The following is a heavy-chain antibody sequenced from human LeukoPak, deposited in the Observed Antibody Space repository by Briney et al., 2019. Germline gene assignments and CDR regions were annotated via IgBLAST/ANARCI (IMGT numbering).Heavy chain of an antibody. CDR3: AISQGSYYDTSGYLGGDY. D-gene: IGHD3-22*01. J-gene: IGHJ4*02. CDR2: SGAYSGNT. V-gene: IGHV1-18*01. Sequence: ASVKVSCKSSGYTFTNYGIFWGRQAPGQGLEWMGWSGAYSGNTNYAQKLQGRVTMTTETSTSTAYMELESLRSDDTAVYYCAISQGSYYDTSGYLGGDYWGQGTLVTVSS. CDR1: GYTFTNYG.